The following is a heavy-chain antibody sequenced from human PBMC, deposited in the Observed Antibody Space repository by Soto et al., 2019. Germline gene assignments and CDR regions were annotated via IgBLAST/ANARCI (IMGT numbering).Heavy chain of an antibody. CDR1: GGSISSYY. CDR3: TSGITGTTSSPFDY. Sequence: SETLSLTCTVSGGSISSYYWSWIRQPPGKGLEWIGYIYYSGSTNYNPSLKSRVTISVDTSKNQFSLKLSSVTAADTAVYYCTSGITGTTSSPFDYWGQGTLVTVSS. D-gene: IGHD1-7*01. V-gene: IGHV4-59*08. J-gene: IGHJ4*02. CDR2: IYYSGST.